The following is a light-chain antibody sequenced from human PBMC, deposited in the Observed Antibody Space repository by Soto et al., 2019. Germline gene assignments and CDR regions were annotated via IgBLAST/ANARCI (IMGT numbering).Light chain of an antibody. CDR3: QQYGSSPPA. CDR1: QSVSSN. Sequence: EIVMTQSPATLSASPGERATLSCRASQSVSSNLAWYQQKPGQAPRLLIYGASSRATGIPDRFSGSGSGTDFTLTISRLEPEDFAVYYCQQYGSSPPAFGQGTKVDI. J-gene: IGKJ1*01. V-gene: IGKV3-20*01. CDR2: GAS.